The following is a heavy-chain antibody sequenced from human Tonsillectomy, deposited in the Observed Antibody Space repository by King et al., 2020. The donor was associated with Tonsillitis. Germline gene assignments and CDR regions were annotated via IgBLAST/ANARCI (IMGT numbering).Heavy chain of an antibody. CDR1: GYSFTSYW. V-gene: IGHV5-51*01. J-gene: IGHJ4*02. D-gene: IGHD1-26*01. CDR2: IYPGDSDT. Sequence: VQLVESGAEVKKPGESLKISCKGSGYSFTSYWIGWVRQMPGKGLEWMGIIYPGDSDTRYSPSFQVQVTISADKSIRTAYLQWSSLKATDTAMYYCARLGPYLGATRPFDYWGQGTLVTVSS. CDR3: ARLGPYLGATRPFDY.